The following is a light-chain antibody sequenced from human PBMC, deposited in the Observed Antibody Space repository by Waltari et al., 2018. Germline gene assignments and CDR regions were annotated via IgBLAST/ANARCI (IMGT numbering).Light chain of an antibody. J-gene: IGKJ4*01. Sequence: IVLTPSTGPLSLSPGEGATLSRGASQAVSTTSLKWYQQKPGHAHRLLLYGAFRRAPGIPDRVSGSGSGTDFTLTISRLEPEDFAVYYWQQYDSIVLTFGGGTRVEI. V-gene: IGKV3-20*01. CDR2: GAF. CDR3: QQYDSIVLT. CDR1: QAVSTTS.